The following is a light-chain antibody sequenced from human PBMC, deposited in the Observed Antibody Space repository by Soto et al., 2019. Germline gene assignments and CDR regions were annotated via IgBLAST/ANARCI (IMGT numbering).Light chain of an antibody. CDR3: QQLNSYPLT. V-gene: IGKV1-9*01. J-gene: IGKJ5*01. CDR1: QGLSSD. CDR2: AAS. Sequence: DIQLTQSPSFLSASVGDRVTITCRASQGLSSDLAWYQQKPGKATKLLIYAASTLQCGVPPRFSGSGSGTEFTLTISSLQPEDVATYYCQQLNSYPLTFGQGTRLEIK.